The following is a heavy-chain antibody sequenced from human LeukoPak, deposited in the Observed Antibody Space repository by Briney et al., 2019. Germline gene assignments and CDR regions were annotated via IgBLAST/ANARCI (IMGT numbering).Heavy chain of an antibody. D-gene: IGHD3-22*01. V-gene: IGHV4-59*08. CDR1: GGSISSYY. CDR2: IYYSGST. CDR3: ARHARRKFRNYYDSSGISGYFDY. J-gene: IGHJ4*02. Sequence: TSETLSLTCTVSGGSISSYYWSWIRQPPGKGLEWIGYIYYSGSTNYNPSLKSRVTISVDTSKNQFSLKLSSVTAADTAVYYCARHARRKFRNYYDSSGISGYFDYWGQGTLVTVSS.